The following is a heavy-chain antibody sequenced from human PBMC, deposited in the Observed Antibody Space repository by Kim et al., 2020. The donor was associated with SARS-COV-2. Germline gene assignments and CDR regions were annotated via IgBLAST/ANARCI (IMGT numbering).Heavy chain of an antibody. CDR2: IYYSGST. V-gene: IGHV4-39*01. CDR1: GGSISSSSYY. J-gene: IGHJ4*02. D-gene: IGHD2-15*01. CDR3: ARHDRGGNSFDY. Sequence: SETLSLTCTVSGGSISSSSYYWGWIRQPQGKGLEWIGSIYYSGSTYYNPSLKSRVTISVDTSKNQFSLKLSSVTAADTAVYYCARHDRGGNSFDYWGQGTLVTVSS.